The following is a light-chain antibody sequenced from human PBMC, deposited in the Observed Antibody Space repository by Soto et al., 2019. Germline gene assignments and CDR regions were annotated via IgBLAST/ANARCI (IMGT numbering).Light chain of an antibody. J-gene: IGKJ5*01. CDR2: DSY. V-gene: IGKV3-11*01. CDR3: QQRSNWPPIT. CDR1: QSVSSY. Sequence: EIVLTQSPATLSLSPGERATLSCRASQSVSSYFAWYQQKPGQAPRLLIYDSYNRATSIPARFSGSGSWTDFTLTISSLEAEDFAVYYCQQRSNWPPITFGQGTRLEIK.